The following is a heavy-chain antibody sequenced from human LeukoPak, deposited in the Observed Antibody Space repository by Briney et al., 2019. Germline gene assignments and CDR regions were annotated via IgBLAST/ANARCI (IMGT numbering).Heavy chain of an antibody. J-gene: IGHJ3*02. CDR2: INSDGSGT. V-gene: IGHV3-74*01. CDR1: GFTFSSYW. Sequence: PGGSLRLSCAASGFTFSSYWMHWVRQAPGQGLVWVSRINSDGSGTDYADSVKGRFSISRDNAKKTVYLQMNSLRAEDTAVYYCASLVGGYYPPVEGFDIWGQGTMVTVSS. CDR3: ASLVGGYYPPVEGFDI. D-gene: IGHD3-3*01.